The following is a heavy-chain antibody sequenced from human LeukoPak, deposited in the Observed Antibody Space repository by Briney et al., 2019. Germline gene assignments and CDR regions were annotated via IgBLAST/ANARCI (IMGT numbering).Heavy chain of an antibody. V-gene: IGHV3-21*01. CDR3: ARGHPYWSAGDDAFGI. D-gene: IGHD3-3*01. Sequence: NPGGSLRLSCAASGFTFSSYSMNWVRQAPGKGLEWVSFISSSSGYISYAESVKGRLTISRDNAKNSLFLQMNSLRAEDTAVYYCARGHPYWSAGDDAFGIWGQGTMVTVSS. CDR2: ISSSSGYI. J-gene: IGHJ3*02. CDR1: GFTFSSYS.